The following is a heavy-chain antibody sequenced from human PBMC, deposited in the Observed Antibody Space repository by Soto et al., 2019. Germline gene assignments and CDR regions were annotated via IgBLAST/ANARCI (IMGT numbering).Heavy chain of an antibody. CDR2: IYYSGST. CDR3: AKGGIQLWLLWFDP. V-gene: IGHV4-59*12. D-gene: IGHD5-18*01. CDR1: GGSISSYY. Sequence: PSETLSLTCTVSGGSISSYYWSWIRQPPGKGLEWIGYIYYSGSTNYNPSLKSRVTISVDTSKNQFSLKLSSVTAADTAVYYCAKGGIQLWLLWFDPWGQGTLVTVSS. J-gene: IGHJ5*02.